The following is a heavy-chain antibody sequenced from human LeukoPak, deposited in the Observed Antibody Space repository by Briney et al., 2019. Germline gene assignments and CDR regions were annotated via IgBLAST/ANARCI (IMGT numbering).Heavy chain of an antibody. CDR1: GDSVSAVRYY. J-gene: IGHJ4*02. CDR3: ARHLGSSIEY. D-gene: IGHD3-10*01. CDR2: VYYRGDS. Sequence: SETLSLTCSVSGDSVSAVRYYWGWIRQPPGRGLEWIASVYYRGDSYYNPSLESRVTISVDTSKSQFSLTLRSVTAADTAVYYCARHLGSSIEYWAQGTLVTVSS. V-gene: IGHV4-39*01.